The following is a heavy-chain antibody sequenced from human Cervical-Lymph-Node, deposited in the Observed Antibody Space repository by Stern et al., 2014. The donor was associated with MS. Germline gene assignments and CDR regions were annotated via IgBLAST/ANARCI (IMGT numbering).Heavy chain of an antibody. D-gene: IGHD1-26*01. V-gene: IGHV3-72*01. J-gene: IGHJ6*02. CDR1: GFTSSDHY. CDR3: ARGYHSFDV. CDR2: TRNKANSYTT. Sequence: EVQLEESGGGLVQPGGSLRLSCAASGFTSSDHYMDWVRQAPGQGLEWVGRTRNKANSYTTVYAASVTGRFAISRDDSENSVYLQMNSLKIEDTAVYYCARGYHSFDVWGQGTTVTVSS.